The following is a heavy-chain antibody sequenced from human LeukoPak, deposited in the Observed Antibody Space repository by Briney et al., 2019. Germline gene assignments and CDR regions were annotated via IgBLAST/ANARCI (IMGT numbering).Heavy chain of an antibody. J-gene: IGHJ4*02. Sequence: SETLSLTCTVSGGSISSYYWSWIRQPPGKGLEWIGYIYYSGSTNYNPSLKSRVTISVDTSKNQFSLKLSSVTAADTAVYYRATFPPTIVGATKAFDYWGQGTLVTVSS. V-gene: IGHV4-59*01. CDR1: GGSISSYY. D-gene: IGHD1-26*01. CDR3: ATFPPTIVGATKAFDY. CDR2: IYYSGST.